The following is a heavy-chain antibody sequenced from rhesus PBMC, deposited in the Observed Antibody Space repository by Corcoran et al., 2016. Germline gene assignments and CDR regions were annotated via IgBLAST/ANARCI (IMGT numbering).Heavy chain of an antibody. CDR1: GSSIRSGYY. Sequence: QVQLQESGPGLVKPSETLSLTCAVSGSSIRSGYYWGWLRQPPGEGQEYIGYISGSSGSTYNNPSLKSRVNISKDTSKNQFSLKLSSVTAAGTAVYYCARDPPLSEYSSAYWGQGVLVTVSS. CDR2: ISGSSGST. CDR3: ARDPPLSEYSSAY. D-gene: IGHD6-31*01. J-gene: IGHJ4*01. V-gene: IGHV4-99*02.